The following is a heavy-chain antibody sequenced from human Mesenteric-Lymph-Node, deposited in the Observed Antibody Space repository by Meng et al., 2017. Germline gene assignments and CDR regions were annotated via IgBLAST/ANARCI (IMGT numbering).Heavy chain of an antibody. J-gene: IGHJ4*02. CDR2: IWYDGSNK. Sequence: GESLKISCAASGFTFSSYGMHWVRQAPGKGLEWVAVIWYDGSNKYYADSVKGRFTISRDNSKNTLYLQMNSLRAEDTAVYYCARDSLWFGEFHFDYWGQGTLVTVSS. CDR1: GFTFSSYG. D-gene: IGHD3-10*01. CDR3: ARDSLWFGEFHFDY. V-gene: IGHV3-33*01.